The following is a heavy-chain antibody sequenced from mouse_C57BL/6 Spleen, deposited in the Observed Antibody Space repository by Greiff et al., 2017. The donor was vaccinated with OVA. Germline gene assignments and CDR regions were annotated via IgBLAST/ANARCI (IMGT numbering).Heavy chain of an antibody. D-gene: IGHD2-9*01. CDR3: ARRAYYGYDGDAMDY. J-gene: IGHJ4*01. CDR1: GFTFSDYG. CDR2: ISSGSSTI. V-gene: IGHV5-17*01. Sequence: EVKLVESGGGLVKPGGSLKLSCAASGFTFSDYGMHWVRQAPEKGLEWVAYISSGSSTIYYADTVKGRFTLSRDNAKNTLFLQMTSLRSEDTAMYYCARRAYYGYDGDAMDYWGQGTSVTVSS.